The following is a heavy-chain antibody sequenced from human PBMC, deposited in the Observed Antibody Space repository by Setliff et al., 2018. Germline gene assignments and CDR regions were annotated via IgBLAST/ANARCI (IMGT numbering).Heavy chain of an antibody. D-gene: IGHD3-22*01. CDR1: GGTFRTDG. CDR3: ARDTRDKYDTSGYYLSLDS. Sequence: SVKVSCKASGGTFRTDGFNWVRQAPGQGLEWMGRIIPVFGTAKYVHKFQGRVTISADESARTAYLDLRSLRFEDTAVYYCARDTRDKYDTSGYYLSLDSWGQGTLVTVSS. J-gene: IGHJ4*02. V-gene: IGHV1-69*13. CDR2: IIPVFGTA.